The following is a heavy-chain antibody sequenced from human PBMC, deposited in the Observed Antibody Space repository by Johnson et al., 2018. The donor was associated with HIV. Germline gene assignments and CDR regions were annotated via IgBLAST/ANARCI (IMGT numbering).Heavy chain of an antibody. CDR2: ISYDGGDT. V-gene: IGHV3-30-3*01. CDR3: ARDKAVGYSSGWHAFDI. D-gene: IGHD6-19*01. J-gene: IGHJ3*02. CDR1: GFNFSNYS. Sequence: QMQLVESGGGVVQPGRSLRLSCAAPGFNFSNYSMHWVRQAPGKGLEWVAVISYDGGDTWYADSVKGRFTVSRDNSKDTLYLQMNSLRAEDTAVYYCARDKAVGYSSGWHAFDIWGQGTMVTVSS.